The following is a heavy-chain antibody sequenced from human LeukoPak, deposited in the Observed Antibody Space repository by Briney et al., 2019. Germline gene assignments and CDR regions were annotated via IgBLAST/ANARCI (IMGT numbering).Heavy chain of an antibody. CDR3: ARDLDIVVVVAEITMDV. Sequence: ASVKVSCKASGYTFTSYGISWVRQAPGLGLEWMGWISAYNGNTNYAQKLQGRVTMTTDTSTSTAYMELRSLRSDDTAVYYCARDLDIVVVVAEITMDVWGQGTTVTVSS. J-gene: IGHJ6*02. D-gene: IGHD2-15*01. V-gene: IGHV1-18*01. CDR1: GYTFTSYG. CDR2: ISAYNGNT.